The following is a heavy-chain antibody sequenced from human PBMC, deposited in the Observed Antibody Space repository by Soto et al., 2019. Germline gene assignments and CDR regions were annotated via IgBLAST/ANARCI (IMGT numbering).Heavy chain of an antibody. V-gene: IGHV3-33*01. J-gene: IGHJ4*02. CDR2: IWYDGSNK. CDR3: ARDFSHYYDSSGPLGY. D-gene: IGHD3-22*01. CDR1: GFTFSSYG. Sequence: GGSLRLSCAASGFTFSSYGMHWVRQAPGKGLEWVAVIWYDGSNKYYADSVKGRFTISRDNSKNTLYLQMNSLRAEDTAVYYCARDFSHYYDSSGPLGYWGQGTLVTVSS.